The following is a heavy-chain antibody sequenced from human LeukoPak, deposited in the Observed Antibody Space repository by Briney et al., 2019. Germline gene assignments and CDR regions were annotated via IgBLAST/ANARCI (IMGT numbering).Heavy chain of an antibody. CDR3: ARGNTWIQLWLVDY. D-gene: IGHD5-18*01. CDR1: GFTFSSYA. CDR2: ISYDGSNK. J-gene: IGHJ4*02. V-gene: IGHV3-30*01. Sequence: PGGSLRLSCAASGFTFSSYAMHWVRQAPGKGLEWVAVISYDGSNKYYADSVKGRFTISRDNSKNTPYLQMNSLRAEDTAVYYCARGNTWIQLWLVDYWGQGTLVTVSS.